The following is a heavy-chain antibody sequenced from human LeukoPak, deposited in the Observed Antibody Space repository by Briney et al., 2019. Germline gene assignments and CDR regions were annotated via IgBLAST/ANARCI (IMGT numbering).Heavy chain of an antibody. D-gene: IGHD1-26*01. V-gene: IGHV3-33*08. CDR2: IWYDGSSQ. J-gene: IGHJ4*02. Sequence: PGGSLRLSCAASGFSFSSYGMHWVRQAPGKGLEWVAVIWYDGSSQYYADTVKGRFTISRDNSNNTLFLQMNSLRAEDTAVYYCARDDRGSYSTNAIDYWGQGTLVTVSS. CDR3: ARDDRGSYSTNAIDY. CDR1: GFSFSSYG.